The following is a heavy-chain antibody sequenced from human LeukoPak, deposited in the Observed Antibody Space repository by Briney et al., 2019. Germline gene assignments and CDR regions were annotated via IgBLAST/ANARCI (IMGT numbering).Heavy chain of an antibody. D-gene: IGHD6-6*01. CDR1: GYTFSSYY. J-gene: IGHJ4*02. V-gene: IGHV1-46*01. CDR3: ARQGSRSSLGGYGY. CDR2: IDPRNDFT. Sequence: ASMKVSCKASGYTFSSYYIHWVRQAPGQGLEFMGMIDPRNDFTRSAPKFQGRITLTSDTSSTTIYMELTSLRYEDTAVYYCARQGSRSSLGGYGYWGRGTLVTVSS.